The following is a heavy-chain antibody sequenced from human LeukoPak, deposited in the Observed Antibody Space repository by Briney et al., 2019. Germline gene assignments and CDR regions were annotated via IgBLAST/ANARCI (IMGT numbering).Heavy chain of an antibody. CDR1: GFTFSSYS. CDR2: ISSSSSYI. Sequence: GGSLRLSCAASGFTFSSYSMNWVRQAPGKGLEWVSPISSSSSYIYYADSVKGRFTISRDDAENTLYLQMNSLRVEDTAVYYCVRSAFHAGSGNYYDYWGQGTLVTVSS. V-gene: IGHV3-21*01. D-gene: IGHD3-22*01. J-gene: IGHJ4*02. CDR3: VRSAFHAGSGNYYDY.